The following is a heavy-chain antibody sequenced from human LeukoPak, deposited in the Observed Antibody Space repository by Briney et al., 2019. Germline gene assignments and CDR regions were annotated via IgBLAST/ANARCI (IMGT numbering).Heavy chain of an antibody. V-gene: IGHV3-7*01. J-gene: IGHJ6*03. D-gene: IGHD6-19*01. CDR3: ARLKWLVGYYYYYYMDV. CDR1: GFTFSSYW. CDR2: IKQDGSEK. Sequence: GGSLRLSCAASGFTFSSYWMSWVRQAPGKGLEWVANIKQDGSEKYYVDSVKGRFTISRDNAKNSLYLQMNSLRAEDTAVYYCARLKWLVGYYYYYYMDVWGTGTTVTVSS.